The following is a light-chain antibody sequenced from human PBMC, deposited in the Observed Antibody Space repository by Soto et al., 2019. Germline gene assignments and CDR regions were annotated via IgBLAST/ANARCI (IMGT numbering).Light chain of an antibody. CDR1: QDISNY. CDR2: DAS. J-gene: IGKJ1*01. Sequence: DIQMTQSPSSLSASVGDRVTITCQASQDISNYLNWYQQKPGKAPKLLIYDASNLETGVPSRFSGSGSGADFTFTISSLQPEDIATYYGQQYDNLPRTFGQGTKVEIK. V-gene: IGKV1-33*01. CDR3: QQYDNLPRT.